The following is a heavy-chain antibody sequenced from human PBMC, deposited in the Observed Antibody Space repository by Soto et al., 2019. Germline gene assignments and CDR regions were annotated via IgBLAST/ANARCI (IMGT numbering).Heavy chain of an antibody. CDR2: INHSGST. CDR1: GGSFSGYY. V-gene: IGHV4-34*01. D-gene: IGHD3-10*01. Sequence: PSETLSLTCAVYGGSFSGYYWSWIRQPPGKGLEWIGEINHSGSTNYNPSLKSRVTISVDTSKNQFSLKLSSVTAADTAVYYCARGRGVLLWFGEDRGFDYWGQGTLVTVSS. CDR3: ARGRGVLLWFGEDRGFDY. J-gene: IGHJ4*02.